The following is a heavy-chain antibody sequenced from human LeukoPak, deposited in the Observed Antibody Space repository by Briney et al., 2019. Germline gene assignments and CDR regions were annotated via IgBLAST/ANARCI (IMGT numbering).Heavy chain of an antibody. CDR1: GASVSSSH. J-gene: IGHJ6*03. D-gene: IGHD3-10*01. Sequence: PSETLSLTCTVSGASVSSSHWNWIRQSPGKGLEWIANVDYNGSTKYNPSLRGRGTMSLDTSKNQFYLKLSSVTAADTAVYYCARSTPRVGSGRSPYYMDVWGKGTTVTVS. V-gene: IGHV4-59*08. CDR3: ARSTPRVGSGRSPYYMDV. CDR2: VDYNGST.